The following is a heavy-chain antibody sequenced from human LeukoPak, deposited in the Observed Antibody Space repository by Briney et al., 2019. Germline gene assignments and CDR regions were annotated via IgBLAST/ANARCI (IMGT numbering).Heavy chain of an antibody. J-gene: IGHJ4*02. CDR2: ISSSSSTI. CDR3: ARDKGSSWSHPVDY. Sequence: GGSLRLSCAAPGFTFSSYSMNWVRQAPGKGLEWVSYISSSSSTIYYADSVKGRFTISRDNAKNSLYLQMNSLRAEDTAVYYCARDKGSSWSHPVDYWGQGTLVTVSS. D-gene: IGHD6-13*01. CDR1: GFTFSSYS. V-gene: IGHV3-48*01.